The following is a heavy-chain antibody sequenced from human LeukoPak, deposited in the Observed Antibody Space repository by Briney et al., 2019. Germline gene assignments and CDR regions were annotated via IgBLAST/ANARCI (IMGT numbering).Heavy chain of an antibody. J-gene: IGHJ4*02. D-gene: IGHD4-17*01. CDR1: GYTFTSYD. CDR3: ARSPYDYGVYFDY. CDR2: MNPNSGNT. V-gene: IGHV1-8*01. Sequence: GASVKVSCKASGYTFTSYDINWVRQATGQGLEWMGWMNPNSGNTGYAQKFQGRVTMTRNTSISTAYMELSSLRSEDTAVYYCARSPYDYGVYFDYWGQGTLVTVSS.